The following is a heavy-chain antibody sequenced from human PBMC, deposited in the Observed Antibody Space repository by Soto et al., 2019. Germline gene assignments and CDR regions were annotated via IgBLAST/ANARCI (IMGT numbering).Heavy chain of an antibody. V-gene: IGHV4-30-2*01. J-gene: IGHJ4*02. CDR2: INHSVST. CDR1: GGSISSGGYS. D-gene: IGHD6-6*01. Sequence: QLQLQESGSGLVKPSQTLSLTCAVSGGSISSGGYSWSCIRQPPGKVLEWIGYINHSVSTSYNPSSKSRVTIPVDRSKNQFSLKLSSVTAADTAVYYCAGGIAARPLGYWGQGTLVTVSS. CDR3: AGGIAARPLGY.